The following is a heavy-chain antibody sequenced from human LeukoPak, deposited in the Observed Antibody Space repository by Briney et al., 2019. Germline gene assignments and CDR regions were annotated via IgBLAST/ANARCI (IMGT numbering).Heavy chain of an antibody. V-gene: IGHV4-4*07. CDR1: GASITSYY. CDR3: ARDGSDYADYYYYYYMDV. Sequence: SETLSLTCTVSGASITSYYWSWIRQPAGKGLEWIGRIHSSGSTNYNPSLKSRVTMSVDTSKNQFSLKLSSVTAADTAVYYCARDGSDYADYYYYYYMDVWGKGTTVTVSS. CDR2: IHSSGST. J-gene: IGHJ6*03. D-gene: IGHD5-12*01.